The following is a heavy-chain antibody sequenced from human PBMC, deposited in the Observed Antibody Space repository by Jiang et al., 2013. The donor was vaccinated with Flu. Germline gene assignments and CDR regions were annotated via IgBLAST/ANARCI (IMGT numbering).Heavy chain of an antibody. V-gene: IGHV4-39*01. CDR1: GDSITGSSYY. Sequence: PGLVKPSETLSLTCTVSGDSITGSSYYWGWVRQPPGKGLEWIGSINYSGSTHYNPSLKSRVTMSVDTSKNQFSLKLNSVTAADTAVYSCARLRVQNQYCVITSCYYLDYWGQGTLVTV. CDR3: ARLRVQNQYCVITSCYYLDY. CDR2: INYSGST. J-gene: IGHJ4*02. D-gene: IGHD2-2*01.